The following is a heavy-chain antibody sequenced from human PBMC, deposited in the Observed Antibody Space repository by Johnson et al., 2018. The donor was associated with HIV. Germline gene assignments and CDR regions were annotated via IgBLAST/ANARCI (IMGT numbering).Heavy chain of an antibody. D-gene: IGHD1-26*01. CDR2: IYSGGNT. CDR3: AKDERWELPRGDAFDI. Sequence: VQLVESGGALIQPGGSLRLSCAASGFTISSNYMSWVRQAPGKGLEWVAVIYSGGNTYYTDSVKGRFTISRDTSKNTLYLQMNSLRAEDTAVYYCAKDERWELPRGDAFDIWGQGTMVTVSS. CDR1: GFTISSNY. J-gene: IGHJ3*02. V-gene: IGHV3-66*03.